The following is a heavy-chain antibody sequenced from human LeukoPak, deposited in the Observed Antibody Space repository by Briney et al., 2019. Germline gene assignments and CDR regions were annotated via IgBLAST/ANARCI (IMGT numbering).Heavy chain of an antibody. Sequence: SGGSLRLSCAASGFTFSSYWMHWVRQAPGKGLVWVSRINSDGSSTSYADSVKGRFTISRDNAKNTLYLQMNSLRAEDTAVYYCARVTPHSNLLDYYYGMDVWGQGTTVTVSS. D-gene: IGHD4-4*01. CDR2: INSDGSST. J-gene: IGHJ6*02. V-gene: IGHV3-74*01. CDR3: ARVTPHSNLLDYYYGMDV. CDR1: GFTFSSYW.